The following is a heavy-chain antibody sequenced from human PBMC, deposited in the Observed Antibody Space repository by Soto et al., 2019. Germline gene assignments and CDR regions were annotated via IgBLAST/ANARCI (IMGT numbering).Heavy chain of an antibody. Sequence: QVQLVQSGAEVKNPGASVKLSCKASGYTFGSYYMHWVRQAPGQGLEWMGLINPSDDGISYAQKCQGRVFMYKETSTSTVYMELSSLRSDDTAVYYCSRVGPTYFQEGSGDYDAYWGQGTLVTVSS. V-gene: IGHV1-46*03. CDR3: SRVGPTYFQEGSGDYDAY. J-gene: IGHJ1*01. CDR1: GYTFGSYY. CDR2: INPSDDGI. D-gene: IGHD3-22*01.